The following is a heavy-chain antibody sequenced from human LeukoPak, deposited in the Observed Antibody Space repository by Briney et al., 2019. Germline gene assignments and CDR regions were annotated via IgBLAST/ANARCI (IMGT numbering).Heavy chain of an antibody. CDR3: ARRLAAAGTFDY. D-gene: IGHD6-13*01. CDR1: GGSISGYY. Sequence: SETLSLTCTVSGGSISGYYWSWIRQPPGKGLEWIGYIYTSGSTNHNPSLKSRVTISVDTSKNQFSLKLSSVTAADTAVYYCARRLAAAGTFDYWGRGTLVTVSS. CDR2: IYTSGST. V-gene: IGHV4-4*09. J-gene: IGHJ4*02.